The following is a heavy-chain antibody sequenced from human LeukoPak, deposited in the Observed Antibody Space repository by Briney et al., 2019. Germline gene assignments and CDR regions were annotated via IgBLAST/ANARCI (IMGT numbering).Heavy chain of an antibody. V-gene: IGHV4-30-4*08. J-gene: IGHJ4*02. CDR2: ICYSGST. CDR3: ARSNIVGATSPFDY. Sequence: PSQTLSLTCTVSGGSISSGDYYWSWIRQPPGKGLEWIGYICYSGSTYYNPSLKSRVTISVDTSKNQFSLKLSSVTAADTAVYYCARSNIVGATSPFDYWGQGTLVTVSS. D-gene: IGHD1-26*01. CDR1: GGSISSGDYY.